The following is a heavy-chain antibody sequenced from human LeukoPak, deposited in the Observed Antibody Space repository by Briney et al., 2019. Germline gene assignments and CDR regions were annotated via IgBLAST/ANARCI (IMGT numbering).Heavy chain of an antibody. CDR3: ARGSAGNDY. D-gene: IGHD6-13*01. V-gene: IGHV3-7*01. CDR2: IKQDGSEK. Sequence: GGSLRLSCAASGFTFSTYWMSWVRQAPGKGLEWVANIKQDGSEKYYVDSVKGRFTISRDNSKNSLYLQMNSLRAEDTAMYCCARGSAGNDYWGQGTLVTVSS. CDR1: GFTFSTYW. J-gene: IGHJ4*02.